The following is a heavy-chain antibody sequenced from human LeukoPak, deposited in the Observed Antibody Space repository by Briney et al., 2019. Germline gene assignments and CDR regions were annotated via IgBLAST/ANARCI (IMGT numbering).Heavy chain of an antibody. Sequence: PSETLSLTCTVSGGSISSYYWSWIRQPAGKGLEWIGRTYTSGSTNYNPSLKSRVAMSVDTSKNQFSLKLSSVTAADTAVYYCAREKIAVAGTNWFDPWGQGTLVTVSS. D-gene: IGHD6-19*01. J-gene: IGHJ5*02. CDR2: TYTSGST. CDR3: AREKIAVAGTNWFDP. V-gene: IGHV4-4*07. CDR1: GGSISSYY.